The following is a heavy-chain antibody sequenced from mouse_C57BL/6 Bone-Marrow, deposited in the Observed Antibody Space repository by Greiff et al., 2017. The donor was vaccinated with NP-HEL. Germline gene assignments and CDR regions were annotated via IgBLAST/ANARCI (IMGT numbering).Heavy chain of an antibody. Sequence: EVQVVESGPELVKPGASVKIPCKASGYTFTDYNMDWVKQSHGKSLEWIGDINPNNGGTIYNQKFKGKATLTVDKSSSTAYMELRSLTSEDTAVYYCTTWGNCAMDYWGQGTSVTVSS. D-gene: IGHD1-1*01. CDR3: TTWGNCAMDY. J-gene: IGHJ4*01. CDR2: INPNNGGT. CDR1: GYTFTDYN. V-gene: IGHV1-18*01.